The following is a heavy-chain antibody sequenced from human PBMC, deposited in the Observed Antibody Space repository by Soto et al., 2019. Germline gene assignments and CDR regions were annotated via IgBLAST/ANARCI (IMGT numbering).Heavy chain of an antibody. CDR2: IRSKANSYAT. V-gene: IGHV3-73*01. Sequence: PGGSLRLSCAASGFTFSGSAMHWVRQASGKGLEWVGRIRSKANSYATAYAASVKGRFTISRDDSKNTAYLQMNSLKTEDTAVYYCTRPPVEYSSSSSDYWGQGTLVTVSS. CDR3: TRPPVEYSSSSSDY. D-gene: IGHD6-6*01. J-gene: IGHJ4*02. CDR1: GFTFSGSA.